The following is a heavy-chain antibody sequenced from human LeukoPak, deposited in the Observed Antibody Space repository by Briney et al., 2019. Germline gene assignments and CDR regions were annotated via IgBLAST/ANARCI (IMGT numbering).Heavy chain of an antibody. CDR3: VRLFGGVTTFDY. Sequence: PGGSLRLSCAASGFSFSAFWMSWVRQGPGKGLEWVATINPDGSQQYYVDSVRGRFTLSRDNAKDSLYLQMNSLSAEDPAVYFCVRLFGGVTTFDYWGQGTLVTVSS. CDR1: GFSFSAFW. CDR2: INPDGSQQ. V-gene: IGHV3-7*01. J-gene: IGHJ4*02. D-gene: IGHD4-17*01.